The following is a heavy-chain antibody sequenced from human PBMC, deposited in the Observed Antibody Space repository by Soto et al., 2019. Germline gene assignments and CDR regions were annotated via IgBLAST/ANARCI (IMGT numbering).Heavy chain of an antibody. CDR2: INHSGST. CDR1: GGSFSGYY. CDR3: ARGYMVRGVLDY. V-gene: IGHV4-34*01. J-gene: IGHJ4*02. D-gene: IGHD3-10*01. Sequence: SETLSLTCAVYGGSFSGYYWSWIRQPPGKGLEWTGEINHSGSTNYNPSLKSRVTISVDTSKNQFSLKLSSVTAADTAVYYCARGYMVRGVLDYWGQGTLVTVSS.